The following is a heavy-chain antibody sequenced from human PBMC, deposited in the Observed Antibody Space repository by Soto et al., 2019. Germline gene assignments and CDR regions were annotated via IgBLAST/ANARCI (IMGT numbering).Heavy chain of an antibody. CDR3: ARAFHMITFGGAQIDS. CDR2: IIPILGIA. Sequence: QVQLVQSGAEVKKPGSSVKVSCKASGGTFSSYTISWVRQAPGHGLEWMGRIIPILGIANYAQKFQGRVTITADKSTSTAYMELSSLRSEDTAVYYCARAFHMITFGGAQIDSWGQGPLVTVSS. V-gene: IGHV1-69*02. J-gene: IGHJ4*02. D-gene: IGHD3-16*01. CDR1: GGTFSSYT.